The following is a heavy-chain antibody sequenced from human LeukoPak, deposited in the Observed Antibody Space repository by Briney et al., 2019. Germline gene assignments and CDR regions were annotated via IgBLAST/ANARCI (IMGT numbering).Heavy chain of an antibody. CDR1: GDSISSYY. CDR2: IYYSGST. D-gene: IGHD6-13*01. V-gene: IGHV4-59*01. CDR3: ARGRIQQLGAFDI. Sequence: PSETLSLTCTVSGDSISSYYWSWIRQPPGKGLEWIGYIYYSGSTNYNPSLKSRVTISVDTSKNQFSLKLSSVTAADTAVYYCARGRIQQLGAFDIWGQGTMVTVSS. J-gene: IGHJ3*02.